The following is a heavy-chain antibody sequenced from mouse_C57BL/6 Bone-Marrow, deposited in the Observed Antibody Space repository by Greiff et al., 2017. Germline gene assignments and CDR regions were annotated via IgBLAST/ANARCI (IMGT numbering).Heavy chain of an antibody. D-gene: IGHD2-4*01. J-gene: IGHJ4*01. CDR3: ARGNYDYDAGYYYAMDY. V-gene: IGHV1-81*01. Sequence: VQLQQSGAELARPGASVKLSCKASGYTFTSYGISWVKQRTGQGLEWIGEIYPRSGNTYYHEKFKGKATLTADKSSSTAYMELRSLTSEDSAVYFCARGNYDYDAGYYYAMDYWGQGTSVTVSS. CDR2: IYPRSGNT. CDR1: GYTFTSYG.